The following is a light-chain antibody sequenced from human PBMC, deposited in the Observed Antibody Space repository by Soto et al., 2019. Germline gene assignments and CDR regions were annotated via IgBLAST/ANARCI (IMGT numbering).Light chain of an antibody. V-gene: IGLV7-43*01. CDR2: TTN. Sequence: QTVVTQEPSLTVSPGGTVTLTCASSTGAVTSGNYPSWFQQKPGQAPRTLIYTTNSKHSWTPARFSGSLLGDRAALTLSGAQPEDEADYYCLLYYGGADLVFGGGTKVTVL. J-gene: IGLJ3*02. CDR1: TGAVTSGNY. CDR3: LLYYGGADLV.